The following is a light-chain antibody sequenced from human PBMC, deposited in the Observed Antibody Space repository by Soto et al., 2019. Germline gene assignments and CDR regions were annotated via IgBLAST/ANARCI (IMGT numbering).Light chain of an antibody. CDR2: DEF. CDR3: QQYGSSVTWT. CDR1: QSVSSSF. J-gene: IGKJ1*01. Sequence: EIVLTQSPGTLSLSPGERATLSCRASQSVSSSFLAWYQHKPGQAPRLLIYDEFTRATGIPDRFSGSVSGTDFTLTISRLEPEDFAVYYCQQYGSSVTWTFGHGTKVEI. V-gene: IGKV3-20*01.